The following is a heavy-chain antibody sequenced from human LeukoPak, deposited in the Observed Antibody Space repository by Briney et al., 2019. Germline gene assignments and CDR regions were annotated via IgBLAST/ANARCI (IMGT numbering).Heavy chain of an antibody. Sequence: GGSLRLSCAASGFTFSNYGMSWVRQARGKWLEWVSVISGSGGSTYYADSVKGRFTISRDNSKNTLYLQMNSLRAEDTAVYYCAKDGGDSGSYPVDYWGQGTLVTVSS. D-gene: IGHD2-21*02. V-gene: IGHV3-23*01. J-gene: IGHJ4*02. CDR2: ISGSGGST. CDR1: GFTFSNYG. CDR3: AKDGGDSGSYPVDY.